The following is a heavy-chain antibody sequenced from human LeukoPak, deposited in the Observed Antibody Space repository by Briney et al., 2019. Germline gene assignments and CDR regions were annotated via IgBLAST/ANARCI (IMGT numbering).Heavy chain of an antibody. D-gene: IGHD5-24*01. CDR3: ARGGRRDGYNYDY. CDR1: GGSISSYY. J-gene: IGHJ4*02. CDR2: IYYSGST. Sequence: SETLSLTCTVSGGSISSYYWSWIRQPPGKGLEWIGYIYYSGSTNYNPSLKSRVTISVDTSKNQFSLKLSSVTAADTAVYYCARGGRRDGYNYDYWGQGTLVTVSS. V-gene: IGHV4-59*01.